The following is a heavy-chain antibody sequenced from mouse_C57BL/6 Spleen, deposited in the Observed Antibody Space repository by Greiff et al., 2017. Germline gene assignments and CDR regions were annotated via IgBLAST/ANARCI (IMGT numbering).Heavy chain of an antibody. CDR3: TPNYYGNRYFDY. Sequence: EVQLQQSGTVLARPGASVKMSCKTSGYTFTSYWMHWVKQRPGQGLEWIGAIYPGNSDTSYNQKFKGKAKLTAVTSASTAYMELSSLTNEDSAVYYCTPNYYGNRYFDYWGQGTTLTVSS. D-gene: IGHD1-1*01. CDR2: IYPGNSDT. V-gene: IGHV1-5*01. J-gene: IGHJ2*01. CDR1: GYTFTSYW.